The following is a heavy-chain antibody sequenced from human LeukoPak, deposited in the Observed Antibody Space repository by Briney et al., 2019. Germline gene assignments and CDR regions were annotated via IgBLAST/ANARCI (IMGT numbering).Heavy chain of an antibody. CDR2: ISSSGSTI. CDR1: GFTFSSYE. D-gene: IGHD3-10*02. Sequence: GGSLRLSCAASGFTFSSYEMNWVRQAPGKGLEWVSYISSSGSTIYYADSVKGRFTISRDNAKNSLYLQMSSLRAEDTAVYYCAELGITMIGGVWGKGTTVTISS. V-gene: IGHV3-48*03. J-gene: IGHJ6*04. CDR3: AELGITMIGGV.